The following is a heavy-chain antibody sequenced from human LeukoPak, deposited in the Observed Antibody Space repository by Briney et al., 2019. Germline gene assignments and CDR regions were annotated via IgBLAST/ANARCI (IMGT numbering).Heavy chain of an antibody. V-gene: IGHV3-21*01. D-gene: IGHD3-22*01. CDR3: AVGIVTTFDY. J-gene: IGHJ4*02. Sequence: GGSLRLSCAASGFTFSNYSMNWVRQAPGKGLEWVSSISTSSSYIYYADSVRGRFTISRDNAKDSLCLQMNSLRAEDTAMYYCAVGIVTTFDYWGQGTLVTVSS. CDR2: ISTSSSYI. CDR1: GFTFSNYS.